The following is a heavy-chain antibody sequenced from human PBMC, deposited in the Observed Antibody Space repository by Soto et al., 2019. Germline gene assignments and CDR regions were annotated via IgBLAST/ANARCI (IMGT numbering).Heavy chain of an antibody. Sequence: GGSLRLSCAASGFTFSSYAMSWVRQAPGKGLEWVSAISGSGGSTYYADSVKGRFTISRDNSKNTLYLQMNSLRAEDTAVYYCAKDRVAAVPAIWYFDLWGRGTLVTVSS. D-gene: IGHD6-13*01. CDR3: AKDRVAAVPAIWYFDL. J-gene: IGHJ2*01. V-gene: IGHV3-23*01. CDR2: ISGSGGST. CDR1: GFTFSSYA.